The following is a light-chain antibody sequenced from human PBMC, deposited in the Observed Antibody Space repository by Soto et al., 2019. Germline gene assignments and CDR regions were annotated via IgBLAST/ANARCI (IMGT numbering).Light chain of an antibody. CDR3: LQYGSSPRT. CDR1: QSDSNNY. Sequence: EIVLTQSPGTLSLSPGERATLSCRASQSDSNNYLTWYQQKPGQAPRLLIYGASSRATGIPDRFSGYGSGTDFTLTISRLEPEDFAVYYCLQYGSSPRTFGQGTKVEIK. V-gene: IGKV3-20*01. CDR2: GAS. J-gene: IGKJ1*01.